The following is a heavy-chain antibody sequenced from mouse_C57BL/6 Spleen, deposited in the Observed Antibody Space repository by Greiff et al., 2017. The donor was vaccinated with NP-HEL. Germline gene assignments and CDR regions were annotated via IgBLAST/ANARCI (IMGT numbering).Heavy chain of an antibody. CDR2: IDPNSGGT. Sequence: QVQLQQSGAELVKPGASVKLSCKASGYTFTSYWMHWVKQRPGRGLEWIGRIDPNSGGTKYNEKFKSKATLTVDKPSSTAYMQLSSLTSEDSAVYYCARSTLFITTVVGYFDVWGTGTTVTVSS. J-gene: IGHJ1*03. CDR3: ARSTLFITTVVGYFDV. D-gene: IGHD1-1*01. CDR1: GYTFTSYW. V-gene: IGHV1-72*01.